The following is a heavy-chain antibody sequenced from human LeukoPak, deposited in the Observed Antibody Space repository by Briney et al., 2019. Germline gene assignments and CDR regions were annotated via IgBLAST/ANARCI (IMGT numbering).Heavy chain of an antibody. V-gene: IGHV4-34*01. D-gene: IGHD3-3*01. CDR3: ARRSITIFGMVIPNFDY. J-gene: IGHJ4*02. CDR1: GGSFSGYY. CDR2: INHSGST. Sequence: SETLSLTCAVYGGSFSGYYWSWIRQPPGKGLEWIGEINHSGSTNYNPSLKSRVTISVDTSKNQFSLKLSSVTAADTAVYYCARRSITIFGMVIPNFDYWGQGTLVTVSS.